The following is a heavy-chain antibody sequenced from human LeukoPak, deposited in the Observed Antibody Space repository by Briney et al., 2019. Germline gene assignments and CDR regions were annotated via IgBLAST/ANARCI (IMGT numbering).Heavy chain of an antibody. Sequence: GGSLRLSCAASGFTFTTYWMTWVRQVPGKGLEWVANIKEDGSEKYYVDSVEGRFAISRDNTKNSLYLQMNNLRAEDTAVYYCVSAPNSYYLDHWGQGTLVNVSS. D-gene: IGHD2-21*01. CDR1: GFTFTTYW. J-gene: IGHJ4*02. V-gene: IGHV3-7*01. CDR2: IKEDGSEK. CDR3: VSAPNSYYLDH.